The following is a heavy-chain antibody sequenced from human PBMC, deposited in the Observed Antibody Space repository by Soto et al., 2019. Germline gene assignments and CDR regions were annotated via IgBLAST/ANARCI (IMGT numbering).Heavy chain of an antibody. V-gene: IGHV4-34*01. J-gene: IGHJ6*03. CDR1: GGSFSGYY. CDR2: INHSGST. Sequence: PSETLSLTCAVYGGSFSGYYWSWIRQPPGKGLEWIGEINHSGSTNYNPSLKSRVTISVDTSKNQFSLKLSPVTAADTAVYYCARSTIGIVPAAIRPYYYYYYMDVWGKGTTVTVSS. CDR3: ARSTIGIVPAAIRPYYYYYYMDV. D-gene: IGHD2-2*01.